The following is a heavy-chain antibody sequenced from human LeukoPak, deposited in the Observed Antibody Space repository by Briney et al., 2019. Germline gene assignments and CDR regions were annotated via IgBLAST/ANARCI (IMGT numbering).Heavy chain of an antibody. CDR1: GDSISSSSYS. CDR3: ARRKPSGSGWLFDY. J-gene: IGHJ4*02. V-gene: IGHV4-39*01. Sequence: SETLSLTCTVSGDSISSSSYSWGWIRQPPRKGLEWIGSIYYTESTYYSPSLKSRVTMSVDMSKNQFSLNLSSVTAADTAVYYCARRKPSGSGWLFDYWGQGTLVTVSS. D-gene: IGHD6-19*01. CDR2: IYYTEST.